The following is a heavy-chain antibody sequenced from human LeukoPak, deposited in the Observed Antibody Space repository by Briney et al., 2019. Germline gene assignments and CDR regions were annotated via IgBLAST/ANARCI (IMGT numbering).Heavy chain of an antibody. V-gene: IGHV5-51*01. J-gene: IGHJ3*02. CDR2: IYPGDSDT. Sequence: GESLKISCKGSGYSFTSYWIGWVRQMPGKGLEWMGIIYPGDSDTRYSPSFQGQVTISADKSISTAYLQWSSLKASDAAMYYCARQKDYPLDAFDIWGQGTMVTVSS. CDR1: GYSFTSYW. D-gene: IGHD4-11*01. CDR3: ARQKDYPLDAFDI.